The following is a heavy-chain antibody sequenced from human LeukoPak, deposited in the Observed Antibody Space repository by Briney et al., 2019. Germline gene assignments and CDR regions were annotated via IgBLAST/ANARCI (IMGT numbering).Heavy chain of an antibody. CDR1: GFTFSSYA. CDR2: ISRSGTII. CDR3: ARERDDYYFDY. V-gene: IGHV3-48*03. J-gene: IGHJ4*02. Sequence: GGSLRLSCAASGFTFSSYAMNWVRQAPGKGREWVSYISRSGTIISYADSVKGRFTISRDNDKNSLYMQMNSPRAEDTAVYYCARERDDYYFDYWGQGTLVTVSS. D-gene: IGHD3-3*01.